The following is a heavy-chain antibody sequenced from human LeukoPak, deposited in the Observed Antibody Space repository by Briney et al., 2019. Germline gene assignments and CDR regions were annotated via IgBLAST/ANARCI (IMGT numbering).Heavy chain of an antibody. J-gene: IGHJ2*01. CDR2: IYNNGRT. V-gene: IGHV4-61*01. Sequence: PSETLSLTCTVSGYSISSGYYWGWIRQPPGKGLEWIGYIYNNGRTNYYPSFKSRATISVDTSKNQFSLKLTSVTAADTAVYYCARDSGSTVYWFFDLWGRGTLVSVFS. CDR1: GYSISSGYY. D-gene: IGHD4-17*01. CDR3: ARDSGSTVYWFFDL.